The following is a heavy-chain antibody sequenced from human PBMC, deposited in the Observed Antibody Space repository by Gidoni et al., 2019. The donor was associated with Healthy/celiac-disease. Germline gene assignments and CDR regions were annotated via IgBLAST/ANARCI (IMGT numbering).Heavy chain of an antibody. Sequence: EVQLLESGGGLVQPGGSLRLSCSASGFTFSRYAMSWVRQAPGKGLEWVSAMSGSGGSTYYADSVKGRFTISRDNSKNTLYLQMNSLRAEDTAVYYCAKTPLVVATPYYFDYWGQGTLVTVSS. J-gene: IGHJ4*02. CDR3: AKTPLVVATPYYFDY. CDR1: GFTFSRYA. D-gene: IGHD2-8*02. V-gene: IGHV3-23*01. CDR2: MSGSGGST.